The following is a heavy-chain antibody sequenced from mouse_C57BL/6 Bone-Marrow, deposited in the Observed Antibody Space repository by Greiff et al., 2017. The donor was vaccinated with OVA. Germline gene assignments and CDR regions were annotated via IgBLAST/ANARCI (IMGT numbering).Heavy chain of an antibody. CDR3: AREWDGYPSWFAY. CDR2: IDPSDSYT. V-gene: IGHV1-50*01. Sequence: QVQLQQPGAELVKPGASVKLSCKASGYTFTSYWMQWVKQRPGQGLEWIGEIDPSDSYTNYNQKFKGKATLTVDTSSSTAYMQRSSLTSEDSAVYYCAREWDGYPSWFAYWGQGTLVTVSA. CDR1: GYTFTSYW. J-gene: IGHJ3*01. D-gene: IGHD2-3*01.